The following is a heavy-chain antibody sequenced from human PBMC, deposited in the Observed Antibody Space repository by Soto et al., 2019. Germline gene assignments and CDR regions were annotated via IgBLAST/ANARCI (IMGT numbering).Heavy chain of an antibody. J-gene: IGHJ6*02. CDR1: GFTFSSYS. CDR2: ISSSSSTI. V-gene: IGHV3-48*02. D-gene: IGHD6-13*01. Sequence: EVQLVESGGGLVQPGGSLRLSCAASGFTFSSYSMNWVRQAPGKGLEWVSYISSSSSTIYYADSVKGRFTISRDNAKNSLYLQMNSLRDEDTAVYYCAREFHSSSWYYYGMDVWGQGTTVTVSS. CDR3: AREFHSSSWYYYGMDV.